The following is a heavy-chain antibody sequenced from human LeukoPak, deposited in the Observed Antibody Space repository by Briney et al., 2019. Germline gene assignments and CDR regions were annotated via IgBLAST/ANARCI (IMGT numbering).Heavy chain of an antibody. CDR3: ARGRNTAMVPFDY. CDR1: GGSISSYY. V-gene: IGHV4-59*01. J-gene: IGHJ4*02. D-gene: IGHD5-18*01. CDR2: IYYSGST. Sequence: SETLSLTCTVSGGSISSYYWSWLRQPPGKGLEWIGYIYYSGSTNYNPSLKSRVTISVDTSKNQFSLKLNSVTAADTAVYHCARGRNTAMVPFDYWGQGILVTVSS.